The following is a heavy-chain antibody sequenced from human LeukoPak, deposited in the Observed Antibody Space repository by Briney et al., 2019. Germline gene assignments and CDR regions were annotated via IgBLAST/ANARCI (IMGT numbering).Heavy chain of an antibody. CDR2: INPSGGST. V-gene: IGHV1-46*01. CDR1: GYTFTNYY. Sequence: ASVKVSCKASGYTFTNYYIHWVRQAPGQGLECMGIINPSGGSTSYAQKFQGRVTMTRDMSTSTVYMELSSLRSEDTAVYYCARVLEQWLVFYDYWGQGTLVTVSS. D-gene: IGHD6-19*01. CDR3: ARVLEQWLVFYDY. J-gene: IGHJ4*02.